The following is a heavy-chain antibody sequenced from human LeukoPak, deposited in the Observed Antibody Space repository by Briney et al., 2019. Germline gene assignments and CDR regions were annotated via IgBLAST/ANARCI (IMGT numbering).Heavy chain of an antibody. D-gene: IGHD3-9*01. V-gene: IGHV3-21*01. J-gene: IGHJ4*02. CDR3: ARDHDWATDY. Sequence: GGSLRLSCAASGFTFSSYSMNWVRQAPGKGLEWVSSISSSSSYIYYADSVKGRFTIFRDNAKNSLYLQMNSLRAEDTAVYYCARDHDWATDYWGQGTLVTVSS. CDR1: GFTFSSYS. CDR2: ISSSSSYI.